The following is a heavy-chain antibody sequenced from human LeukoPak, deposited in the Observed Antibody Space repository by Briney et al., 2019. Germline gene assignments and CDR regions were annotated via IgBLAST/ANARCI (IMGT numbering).Heavy chain of an antibody. CDR3: ATRALRFLEWSEIDY. CDR2: FDPAEGKN. D-gene: IGHD3-3*01. J-gene: IGHJ4*02. CDR1: GYTFSDLS. V-gene: IGHV1-24*01. Sequence: ASVKVSCKVSGYTFSDLSVHWVRQAPGKGLEWMGGFDPAEGKNIDAQKFQGRVTLTVDTSTETVYMELSSLTSDDTAVYYCATRALRFLEWSEIDYWGQGTLVTVSS.